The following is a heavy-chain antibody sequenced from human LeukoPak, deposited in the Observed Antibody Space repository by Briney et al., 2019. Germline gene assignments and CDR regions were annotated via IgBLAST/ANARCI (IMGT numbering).Heavy chain of an antibody. D-gene: IGHD3-3*01. J-gene: IGHJ5*02. V-gene: IGHV4-59*01. Sequence: SETLSLTCTVSGGSISSYYWSWIRQPPGKGLEWIGYIYYSGSTNYNPSLKSRVTISVDTSKNQFSLKLSSVTAADTAVYYCAREGLQLDFWSGYYANRNWFDPWGQGTLVTVSS. CDR1: GGSISSYY. CDR3: AREGLQLDFWSGYYANRNWFDP. CDR2: IYYSGST.